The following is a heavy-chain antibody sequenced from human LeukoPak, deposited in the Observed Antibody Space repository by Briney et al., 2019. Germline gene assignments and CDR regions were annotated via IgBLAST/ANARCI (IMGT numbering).Heavy chain of an antibody. CDR2: IKSEAYGGTP. D-gene: IGHD2-21*02. V-gene: IGHV3-49*04. J-gene: IGHJ4*02. CDR1: GFTFGDHG. Sequence: GGSLRLSCTISGFTFGDHGLTWVRQAPGKGLEWIGFIKSEAYGGTPHYAASVKVRVSISRDVSKGIAYLQMNSLKTEDTAVYYCTRGDSFNYFDYWGQGTLVTVSS. CDR3: TRGDSFNYFDY.